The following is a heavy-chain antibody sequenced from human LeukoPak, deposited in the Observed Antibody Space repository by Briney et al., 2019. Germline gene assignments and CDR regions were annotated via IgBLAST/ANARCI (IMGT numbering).Heavy chain of an antibody. CDR3: ARDRLGWEIAFDI. J-gene: IGHJ3*02. D-gene: IGHD6-19*01. CDR2: IYASVST. V-gene: IGHV4-4*07. Sequence: SETLSLTCTVSGGSISSYYWSWIRQPAGKGLEWIGRIYASVSTNYNPSLKSRVTISVDTSKNQFSLKLSSVTAADTAVYYRARDRLGWEIAFDIWGQGTMVTVSS. CDR1: GGSISSYY.